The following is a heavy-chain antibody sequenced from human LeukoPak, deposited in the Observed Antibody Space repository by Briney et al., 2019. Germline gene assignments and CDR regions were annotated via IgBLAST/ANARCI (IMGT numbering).Heavy chain of an antibody. J-gene: IGHJ4*02. Sequence: PSETLSLTCAVYGGSFSGYYWSWIRQPPGKGLEWIGEINHSGSTNYNPSLKSRVTISVDTSKNQFSLKLSSVTAADTAVYYCARDHPPDYWGQGTLVTVSS. CDR2: INHSGST. CDR3: ARDHPPDY. V-gene: IGHV4-34*01. CDR1: GGSFSGYY.